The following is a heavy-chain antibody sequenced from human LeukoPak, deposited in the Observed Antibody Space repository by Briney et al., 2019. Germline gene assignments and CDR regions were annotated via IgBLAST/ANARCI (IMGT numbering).Heavy chain of an antibody. CDR1: GYTFTNYG. J-gene: IGHJ6*03. Sequence: ASVKVSCKASGYTFTNYGVSWVRQAPGQGLEWMGWINAYNGDTHYAQNLQGRLTMTTNTSTSMAFMELRSLRPDDTAVYFCARWGLVAPGTYYYYYMDVWGRGTTVTVSS. V-gene: IGHV1-18*01. D-gene: IGHD2-2*01. CDR2: INAYNGDT. CDR3: ARWGLVAPGTYYYYYMDV.